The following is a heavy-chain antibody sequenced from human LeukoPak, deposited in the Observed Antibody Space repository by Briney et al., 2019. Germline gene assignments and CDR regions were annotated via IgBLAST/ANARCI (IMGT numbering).Heavy chain of an antibody. D-gene: IGHD6-13*01. CDR1: GYTFTGYY. CDR2: INPNSGGT. J-gene: IGHJ1*01. Sequence: ASVKVSCKASGYTFTGYYMHWVRQAPGQGLEWMGWINPNSGGTNYAQKFQGRVTVTRDTSISTAYMELSRLRSDDTAVYYCARSRFRQQLVLAKPAEYFQHWGQGTLVTVSS. V-gene: IGHV1-2*02. CDR3: ARSRFRQQLVLAKPAEYFQH.